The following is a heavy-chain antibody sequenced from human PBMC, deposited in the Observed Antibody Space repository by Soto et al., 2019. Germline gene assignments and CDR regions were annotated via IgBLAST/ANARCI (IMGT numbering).Heavy chain of an antibody. J-gene: IGHJ4*02. CDR1: GFTFDDYA. V-gene: IGHV3-9*01. D-gene: IGHD6-19*01. CDR3: AKGGIAVAAHFDY. Sequence: VQLVESGGGLVQPGRSLRLSCAASGFTFDDYAMHWVRQAPGKGLEWVSGMSWNSGSIGYADSVKGRFTISRDNAKNSLYLQMNSLRAEDTALYYCAKGGIAVAAHFDYWGQGTLVTVSS. CDR2: MSWNSGSI.